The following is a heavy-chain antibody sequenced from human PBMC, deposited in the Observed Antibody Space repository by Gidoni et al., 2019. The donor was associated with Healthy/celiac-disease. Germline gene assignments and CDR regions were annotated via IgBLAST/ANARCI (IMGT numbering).Heavy chain of an antibody. D-gene: IGHD3-9*01. V-gene: IGHV1-2*02. CDR3: ARGPPLYARDFDWLSN. Sequence: QVQLVQSGAEVKKPGPSVTVSCKASGYTFTGHYMHWVRQAPGHELEWMGWINPNSSGTNYAQTFQGRVTMTRDTSISTAYMELSRLRSDDTAVYYCARGPPLYARDFDWLSNWGQGTLVTVSS. CDR2: INPNSSGT. CDR1: GYTFTGHY. J-gene: IGHJ4*02.